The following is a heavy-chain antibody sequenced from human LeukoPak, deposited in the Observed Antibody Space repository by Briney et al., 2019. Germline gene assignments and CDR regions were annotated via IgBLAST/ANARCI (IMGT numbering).Heavy chain of an antibody. D-gene: IGHD3-3*01. V-gene: IGHV4-31*03. CDR2: IYYSGST. CDR1: GGSISSGAYY. Sequence: SETLSLTCTVSGGSISSGAYYWSWIRQHPGKGLEWIGYIYYSGSTYYSPSLKSRVTISVDTSKNQFSLKLSSVTVADTAVYYCARGRVNWFDPWGQGTLVTVSS. CDR3: ARGRVNWFDP. J-gene: IGHJ5*02.